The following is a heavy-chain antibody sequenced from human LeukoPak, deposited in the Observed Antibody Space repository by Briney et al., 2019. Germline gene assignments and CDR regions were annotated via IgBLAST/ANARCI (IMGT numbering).Heavy chain of an antibody. V-gene: IGHV3-21*04. CDR1: GFTFSSYS. D-gene: IGHD2-8*02. J-gene: IGHJ4*02. CDR2: IFPSGGEI. Sequence: TGGSLRLSCAASGFTFSSYSMNWVRQAPGKGLEWVSSIFPSGGEIHYADSVRGRFTISRDNSKSTLSLQMNSLRAEDTAIYYCATYRQVLLPFESWDQGTLVTVSS. CDR3: ATYRQVLLPFES.